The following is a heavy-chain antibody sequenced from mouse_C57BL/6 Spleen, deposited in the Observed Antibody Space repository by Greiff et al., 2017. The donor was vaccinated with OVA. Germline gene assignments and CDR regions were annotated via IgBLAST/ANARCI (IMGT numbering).Heavy chain of an antibody. CDR1: GFTFSDYG. CDR2: ISSGSSTI. CDR3: ARRDTTVVEHCAMDY. J-gene: IGHJ4*01. V-gene: IGHV5-17*01. Sequence: EVMLVESGGGLVKPGGSLKLSCAASGFTFSDYGMHWVRQAPEKGLEWVAYISSGSSTIYYADTVKGRFTISRDNAKNTLFLQMTSLRSEDTAMYYCARRDTTVVEHCAMDYWGKGTSVTVSS. D-gene: IGHD1-1*01.